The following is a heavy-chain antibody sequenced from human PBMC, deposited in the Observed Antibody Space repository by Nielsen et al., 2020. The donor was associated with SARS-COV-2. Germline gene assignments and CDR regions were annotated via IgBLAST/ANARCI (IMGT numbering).Heavy chain of an antibody. CDR2: ISAYNGNT. V-gene: IGHV1-18*01. CDR3: ARIEHDFWSGYSYYYYYGMDV. Sequence: ASVKVSCKASGYTFTNYGISWVRQAPGQGLEWMGWISAYNGNTNYAQKLQGRVTMTTDTSTSTAYMELRSLRSDDTAVYYCARIEHDFWSGYSYYYYYGMDVWGQGTTVTVSS. CDR1: GYTFTNYG. J-gene: IGHJ6*02. D-gene: IGHD3-3*01.